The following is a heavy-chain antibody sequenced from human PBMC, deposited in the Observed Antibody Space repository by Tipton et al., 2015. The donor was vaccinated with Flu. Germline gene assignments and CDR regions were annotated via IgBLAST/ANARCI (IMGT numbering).Heavy chain of an antibody. CDR2: IYTSGST. Sequence: TLSLTCTVSGGSISSYYWSWIRQPAGKGLEWIGRIYTSGSTNYNPSLKSRVTMSVDTSKNHFSLKLSSVTAADTAVYYCARERWGGWPFYDAFDIWAQGTMVTVSS. CDR3: ARERWGGWPFYDAFDI. CDR1: GGSISSYY. D-gene: IGHD6-19*01. J-gene: IGHJ3*02. V-gene: IGHV4-4*07.